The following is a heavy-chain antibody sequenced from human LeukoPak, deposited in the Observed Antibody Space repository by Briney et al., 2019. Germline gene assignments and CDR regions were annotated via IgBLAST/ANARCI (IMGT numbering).Heavy chain of an antibody. J-gene: IGHJ4*02. Sequence: PSETLSLTCTVSGGSISSYYWSWIRQPPGKGLEWIGYIYYSGSTNYNPSLKSRVTISVDTSKNQFSLKLSSVTAAGTAVYYCARGELRYFDWLSLGPFDYWGQGTLVTVSS. V-gene: IGHV4-59*01. CDR1: GGSISSYY. CDR2: IYYSGST. CDR3: ARGELRYFDWLSLGPFDY. D-gene: IGHD3-9*01.